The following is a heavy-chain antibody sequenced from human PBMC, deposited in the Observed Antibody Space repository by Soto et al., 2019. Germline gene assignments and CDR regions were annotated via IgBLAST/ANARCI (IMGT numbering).Heavy chain of an antibody. Sequence: SETLSLICTVSGDSISSSAYYWGWVRQPPGKGLEWIGTIYYSGSTYYNPSLKSRVTITVDTSKNQFSLKLSSVTAADTAVYFCARDTSGVYYFDSWGQGTLVTVSS. CDR2: IYYSGST. V-gene: IGHV4-39*02. CDR1: GDSISSSAYY. J-gene: IGHJ4*02. CDR3: ARDTSGVYYFDS. D-gene: IGHD1-26*01.